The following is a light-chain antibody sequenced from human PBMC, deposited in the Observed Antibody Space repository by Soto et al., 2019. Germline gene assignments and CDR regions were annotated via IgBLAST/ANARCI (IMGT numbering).Light chain of an antibody. CDR1: NTNIGRNT. CDR2: GND. V-gene: IGLV1-44*01. CDR3: ATWDDSLFAFV. J-gene: IGLJ1*01. Sequence: QSVLTQPPSASGTPGQRVTISCSGSNTNIGRNTVIWYQRVPGTAPKLLIIGNDHRPSGVPERFSGSKSGTSASLAVSGLQSEDESYYYCATWDDSLFAFVFGTGTKVTVL.